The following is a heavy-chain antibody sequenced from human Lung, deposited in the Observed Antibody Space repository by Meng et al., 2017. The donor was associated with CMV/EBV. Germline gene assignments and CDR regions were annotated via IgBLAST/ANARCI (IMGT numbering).Heavy chain of an antibody. CDR1: GFTFSSYA. CDR3: AKDHKPTKYIVVVPVAGDY. CDR2: ISGSGGST. Sequence: GESXKISCAASGFTFSSYAMSWVRQAPGKGLEWVSAISGSGGSTYYADSVKGRFTISRDNSKNTLYLQMNSLRAEDTAVYYCAKDHKPTKYIVVVPVAGDYWXQGTLVTVSS. V-gene: IGHV3-23*01. D-gene: IGHD2-2*01. J-gene: IGHJ4*02.